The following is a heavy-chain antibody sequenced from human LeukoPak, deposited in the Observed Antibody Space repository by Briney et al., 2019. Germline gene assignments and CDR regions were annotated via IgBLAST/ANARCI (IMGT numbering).Heavy chain of an antibody. CDR1: GYSISSGYY. V-gene: IGHV4-38-2*01. D-gene: IGHD5-12*01. J-gene: IGHJ6*03. CDR2: IYHSGST. CDR3: ARACGNYCHYMDV. Sequence: PSETLSLTCVVPGYSISSGYYWGWIRQPPGKGLEWIGNIYHSGSTYYNPSLKSRVTMSVDTSKNQFSLKLSSMTAADTAVYYCARACGNYCHYMDVWGKGTTATVSS.